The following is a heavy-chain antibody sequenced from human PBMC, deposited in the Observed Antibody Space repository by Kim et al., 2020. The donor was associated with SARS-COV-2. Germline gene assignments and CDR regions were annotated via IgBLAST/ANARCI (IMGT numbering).Heavy chain of an antibody. Sequence: CAATVKGKFTISRDDSRNTLHLQMNSLKNEDTAVYYCTAARYDYSDSNDFWGQGTLVTVSS. J-gene: IGHJ4*02. D-gene: IGHD4-17*01. CDR3: TAARYDYSDSNDF. V-gene: IGHV3-15*01.